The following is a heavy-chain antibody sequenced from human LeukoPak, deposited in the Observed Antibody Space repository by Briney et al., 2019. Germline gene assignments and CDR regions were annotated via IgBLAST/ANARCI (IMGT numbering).Heavy chain of an antibody. CDR3: AKDLGDFWSGYSFDY. J-gene: IGHJ4*02. Sequence: GGSLRLSCAASGFTFSSYAMSWVRQAPGKGLEWVSAISGSGGSTYYADSMKGRFTISRDNSKNTLYLQMNSLRAEDTAVYYCAKDLGDFWSGYSFDYWGQGTLVTVSS. CDR2: ISGSGGST. D-gene: IGHD3-3*01. CDR1: GFTFSSYA. V-gene: IGHV3-23*01.